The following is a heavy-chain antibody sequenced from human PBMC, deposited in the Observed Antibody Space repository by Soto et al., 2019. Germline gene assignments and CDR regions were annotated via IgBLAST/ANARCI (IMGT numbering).Heavy chain of an antibody. D-gene: IGHD6-19*01. Sequence: EVQLLESGGGLVQPGGSLRLSCAASGFTFTSYAMSWLRQAPGKGLEWVSAMSGSGGRTNYTDSVKGRFTVSRDSSKNKLYVVMNRLKAAEANIYFCAKDGFSSGWRGGFHYRSHGMLVTVSS. CDR3: AKDGFSSGWRGGFHY. CDR1: GFTFTSYA. J-gene: IGHJ4*01. CDR2: MSGSGGRT. V-gene: IGHV3-23*01.